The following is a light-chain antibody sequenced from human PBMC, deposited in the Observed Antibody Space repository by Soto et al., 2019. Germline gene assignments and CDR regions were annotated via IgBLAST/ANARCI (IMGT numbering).Light chain of an antibody. J-gene: IGKJ2*03. CDR1: QTIFSW. CDR2: KAS. CDR3: QQYNSYPYS. V-gene: IGKV1-5*03. Sequence: IQMTQSPSTLSASVGDRVSITCRASQTIFSWLAWYQQKPGKAPNLVIYKASSLESGVPSRDSGSGSGTAFTLTISGLQPDDFATDYCQQYNSYPYSVGQGTKLEIK.